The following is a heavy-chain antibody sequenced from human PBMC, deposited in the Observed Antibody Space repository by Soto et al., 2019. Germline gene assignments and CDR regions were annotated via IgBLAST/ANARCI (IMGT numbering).Heavy chain of an antibody. Sequence: SSVKVSWKASGGTFSSYAISLLRQAPGQGLEWMGGIIPIFGTANYAQKFQGRVTITADESTSTAYMELSSLRSEDTAVYYCARDHDIVLVPAANYPGHYYYGMDVWG. V-gene: IGHV1-69*13. CDR1: GGTFSSYA. J-gene: IGHJ6*02. CDR3: ARDHDIVLVPAANYPGHYYYGMDV. CDR2: IIPIFGTA. D-gene: IGHD2-2*01.